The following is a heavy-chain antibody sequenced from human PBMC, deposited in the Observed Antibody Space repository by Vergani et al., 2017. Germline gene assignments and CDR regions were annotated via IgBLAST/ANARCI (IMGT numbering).Heavy chain of an antibody. Sequence: VQLVESGGGLVKPGGSLRLSCAASGFTFSSYAMHWVRQAPGKGLEWVAVISYDGSNKYYADSVKGRFTISRDNSKNTLYLQMNSLRAEDTAVYYCARDRSAGDVTIDYWGQGTLVTVSS. CDR3: ARDRSAGDVTIDY. D-gene: IGHD7-27*01. CDR2: ISYDGSNK. J-gene: IGHJ4*02. CDR1: GFTFSSYA. V-gene: IGHV3-30-3*01.